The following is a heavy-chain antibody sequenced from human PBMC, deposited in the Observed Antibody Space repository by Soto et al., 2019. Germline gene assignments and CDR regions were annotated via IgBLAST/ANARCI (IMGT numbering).Heavy chain of an antibody. D-gene: IGHD5-12*01. J-gene: IGHJ6*02. CDR2: IIPIFGTA. CDR3: ARDHGEMATITDYYYGMDV. V-gene: IGHV1-69*13. Sequence: ASVKVSCKASGGTFSSYAISWVRQAPGQGLEWMGGIIPIFGTANYAQKFQGRVTITADESTSTAYMELSSLRSEDTAVYYCARDHGEMATITDYYYGMDVWGQGTTVTVSS. CDR1: GGTFSSYA.